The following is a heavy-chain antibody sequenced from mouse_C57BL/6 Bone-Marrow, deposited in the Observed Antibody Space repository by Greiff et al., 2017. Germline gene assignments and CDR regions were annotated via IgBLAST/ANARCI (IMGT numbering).Heavy chain of an antibody. Sequence: EVQLVESGGDLVKPGGSLKLSCAASGFTFSSYGMSWVRQTPDKRLEWVATISSGGSYTYYPDSVKGRFTISRDNAKNTLYLQMSSLKSEDTAMYYCARLLWLRRGAWFAYWGQGTLVTVSA. D-gene: IGHD2-2*01. CDR2: ISSGGSYT. CDR1: GFTFSSYG. J-gene: IGHJ3*01. CDR3: ARLLWLRRGAWFAY. V-gene: IGHV5-6*01.